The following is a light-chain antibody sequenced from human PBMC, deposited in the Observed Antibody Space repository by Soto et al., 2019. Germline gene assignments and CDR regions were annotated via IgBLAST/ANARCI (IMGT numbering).Light chain of an antibody. CDR3: QQYNNWPPWT. CDR1: QSVSSN. Sequence: EIFIAQAPWSLSVSTEERATFSCRASQSVSSNLAWYQQKPGQAPRLLIYGASTRATGIPARFSGSGSGTEFTLTISSLQSEDFAVYYCQQYNNWPPWTFGQGTKVDIK. CDR2: GAS. V-gene: IGKV3-15*01. J-gene: IGKJ1*01.